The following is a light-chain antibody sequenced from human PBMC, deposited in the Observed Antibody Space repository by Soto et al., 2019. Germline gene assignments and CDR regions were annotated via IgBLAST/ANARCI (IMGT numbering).Light chain of an antibody. CDR1: RILLHSNGYNY. CDR3: MQTLQTTWT. CDR2: LGS. Sequence: DIVMTQSPLSLPVTPGEPASISCRSSRILLHSNGYNYLDWYLQKAGQSPQLLIYLGSNRSSGVPDRFSGSGSGTDFTLKISRVEAEDVGVYYCMQTLQTTWTFGQGTKVDIK. V-gene: IGKV2-28*01. J-gene: IGKJ1*01.